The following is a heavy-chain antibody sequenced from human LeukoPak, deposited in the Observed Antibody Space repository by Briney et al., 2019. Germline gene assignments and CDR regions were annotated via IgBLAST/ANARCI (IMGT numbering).Heavy chain of an antibody. J-gene: IGHJ4*02. CDR1: GYSFTAYW. Sequence: GESLKISCRGSGYSFTAYWLGWVRRRPGKGLEWMGIIYPGASDPRYSPSFQGQVIISADKSISTAYLQWSSLKASDTAMYYCARRVDMATNRYFDYWGQGSLVTVSS. CDR3: ARRVDMATNRYFDY. V-gene: IGHV5-51*01. CDR2: IYPGASDP. D-gene: IGHD5-24*01.